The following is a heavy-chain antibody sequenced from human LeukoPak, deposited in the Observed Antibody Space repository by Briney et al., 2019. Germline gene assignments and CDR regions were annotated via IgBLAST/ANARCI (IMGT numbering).Heavy chain of an antibody. CDR3: ARVCYDFWSGYHNGY. CDR2: MNPNSGNT. CDR1: EYTFTSYD. Sequence: GASVKVSCKASEYTFTSYDINWVRQATGQGLEWMGWMNPNSGNTGYAQKFQGRVTMTRNTSISTAYMELSSLRSEDTAVYYCARVCYDFWSGYHNGYWGQGTLVTVSS. D-gene: IGHD3-3*01. V-gene: IGHV1-8*01. J-gene: IGHJ4*02.